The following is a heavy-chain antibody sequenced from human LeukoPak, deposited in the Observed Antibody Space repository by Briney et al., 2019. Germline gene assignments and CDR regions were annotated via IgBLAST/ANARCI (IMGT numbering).Heavy chain of an antibody. CDR2: ISYDGSNK. Sequence: GGSLRLSCAASGFTFSSYGMHWVRQAPGKGLEWVAVISYDGSNKYYADSVKGRFTISSDNSKNTLYLQMNSLRAEDTAVYYCAELGITMVGGVWGKGTTVTISS. CDR1: GFTFSSYG. J-gene: IGHJ6*04. V-gene: IGHV3-30*18. CDR3: AELGITMVGGV. D-gene: IGHD3-10*02.